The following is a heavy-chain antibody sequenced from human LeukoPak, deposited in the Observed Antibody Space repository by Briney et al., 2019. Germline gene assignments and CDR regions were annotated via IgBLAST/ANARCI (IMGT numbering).Heavy chain of an antibody. J-gene: IGHJ5*02. Sequence: PSETLSLTCAVSGASISSYDWSWIRQPPGKGLEWIGGIYNSGRTNDNPSLKSRVTISVDTSKNQFSLKLSSVTAADTAVYYCARVESWAAGPRGWFDPWGQGTLVTVSS. CDR2: IYNSGRT. CDR1: GASISSYD. CDR3: ARVESWAAGPRGWFDP. D-gene: IGHD6-13*01. V-gene: IGHV4-59*01.